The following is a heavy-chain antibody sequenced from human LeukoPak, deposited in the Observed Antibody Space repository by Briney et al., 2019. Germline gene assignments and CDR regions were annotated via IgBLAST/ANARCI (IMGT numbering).Heavy chain of an antibody. D-gene: IGHD1-1*01. CDR1: GLIFRSFG. Sequence: PGGSLRLPCAASGLIFRSFGMHWVRQAPGKGRERGALISYVERNQYYGDSVKGRFTISRDNYKNTLYLQMNSLRSDDPAVYYCAKDGDNQFMSRGYIHYPMDVWGRGTTVIVSS. J-gene: IGHJ6*04. V-gene: IGHV3-30*18. CDR3: AKDGDNQFMSRGYIHYPMDV. CDR2: ISYVERNQ.